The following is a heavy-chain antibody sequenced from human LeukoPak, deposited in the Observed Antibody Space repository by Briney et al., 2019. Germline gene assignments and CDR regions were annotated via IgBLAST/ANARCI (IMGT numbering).Heavy chain of an antibody. J-gene: IGHJ4*02. CDR2: IDIYSTKT. Sequence: GGSLRLSCATSGFTFSTYAMTWVRQAPGKGLEWVSAIDIYSTKTNYADSVKGRFTISRDNSKNTLYLQMNSLRGEDTAIYYCARDYKADFWGQGTLVTVSS. CDR1: GFTFSTYA. V-gene: IGHV3-23*05. CDR3: ARDYKADF. D-gene: IGHD3-10*01.